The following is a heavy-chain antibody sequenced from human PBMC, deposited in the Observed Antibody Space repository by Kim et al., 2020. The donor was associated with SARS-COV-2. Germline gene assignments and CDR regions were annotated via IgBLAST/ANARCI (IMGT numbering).Heavy chain of an antibody. CDR3: ARVGAAAGMRGYFDY. D-gene: IGHD6-13*01. CDR2: INPSGGST. V-gene: IGHV1-46*01. J-gene: IGHJ4*02. Sequence: ASVKVSCKASGYTFTSYYMHWVRQAPGQGLEWMGIINPSGGSTSYAQKFQGRVTMTRDTSTSTVYMELSSLRSEDTAVYYCARVGAAAGMRGYFDYWGQGTLVTVSS. CDR1: GYTFTSYY.